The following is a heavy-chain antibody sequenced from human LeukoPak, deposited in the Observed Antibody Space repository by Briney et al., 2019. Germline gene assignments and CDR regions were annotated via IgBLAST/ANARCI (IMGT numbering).Heavy chain of an antibody. J-gene: IGHJ4*02. CDR1: GGSISSYY. CDR3: ARLGYYDSSGSLSLDY. V-gene: IGHV4-59*08. CDR2: IYYSGST. Sequence: SETLSLTCTVSGGSISSYYWSWIRQPPGKGLEWIGYIYYSGSTNYNPSLKSRVTISVDTSKNQFSLKLSSVTAADTAVYYCARLGYYDSSGSLSLDYWGQGTLVTV. D-gene: IGHD3-22*01.